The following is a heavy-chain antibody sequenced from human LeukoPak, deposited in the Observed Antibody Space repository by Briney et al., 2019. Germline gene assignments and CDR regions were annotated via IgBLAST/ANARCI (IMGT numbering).Heavy chain of an antibody. D-gene: IGHD3-22*01. Sequence: GGSLRLSCAASGFTFSSYAMHWVRQAPGKGLEWVAVISYDGSNKYYADSVKGRFTISRDNSKNTLYLQMNSLRAEDTAVYYCAKKRGDYYDSSGYYDDYWGQGTLVTVSS. V-gene: IGHV3-30*04. CDR2: ISYDGSNK. J-gene: IGHJ4*02. CDR1: GFTFSSYA. CDR3: AKKRGDYYDSSGYYDDY.